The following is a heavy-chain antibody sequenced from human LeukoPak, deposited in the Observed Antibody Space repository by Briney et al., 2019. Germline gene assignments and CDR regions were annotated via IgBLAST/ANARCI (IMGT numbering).Heavy chain of an antibody. CDR3: ARLGLVDAFDI. V-gene: IGHV3-9*01. D-gene: IGHD3-16*01. CDR2: ISWNSGNI. Sequence: GGSLRLSCAASGFSFDDYAMQWVRQAPGKGLEWVSGISWNSGNIDYADSVKGRFTISRDNSKNTLYLQMNSLRAEDTAVYYCARLGLVDAFDIWGQGTMVTVSS. J-gene: IGHJ3*02. CDR1: GFSFDDYA.